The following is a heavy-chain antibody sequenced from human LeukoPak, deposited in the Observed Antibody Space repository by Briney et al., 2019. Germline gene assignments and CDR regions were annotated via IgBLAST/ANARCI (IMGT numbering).Heavy chain of an antibody. CDR3: ARDAPEDYFDY. CDR1: GGSISSYY. J-gene: IGHJ4*02. V-gene: IGHV4-59*01. CDR2: IYYSGST. Sequence: SETLSLTCTVSGGSISSYYWSWIRQPPGKGLEWIGYIYYSGSTNYNPSLKSRVTISVDTSKNQFSLKLSSVTAADTAVYYCARDAPEDYFDYWGQGTLVTVSS.